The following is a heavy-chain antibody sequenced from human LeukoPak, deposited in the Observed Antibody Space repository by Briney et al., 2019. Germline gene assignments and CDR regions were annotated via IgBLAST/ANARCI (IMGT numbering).Heavy chain of an antibody. V-gene: IGHV3-33*01. D-gene: IGHD3-22*01. J-gene: IGHJ3*02. CDR2: IWYDGSNK. CDR1: GFTFSSYG. CDR3: ARADDYDSSGYQDAFDI. Sequence: GGSLSLSCAASGFTFSSYGMHWVRQAPGKGLEWVAVIWYDGSNKYYADSVKGRFTISRDNSKNTLYLQMNSLRAEDTAVYYCARADDYDSSGYQDAFDIWGQGTMVTVSS.